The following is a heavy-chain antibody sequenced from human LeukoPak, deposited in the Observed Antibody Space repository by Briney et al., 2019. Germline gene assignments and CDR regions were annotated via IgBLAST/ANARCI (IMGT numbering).Heavy chain of an antibody. CDR2: ISYDGSNK. V-gene: IGHV3-30-3*01. D-gene: IGHD1-26*01. CDR3: AKEFRVGAD. Sequence: GGSLRLSCAASGFTFSSYAMHWVRQAPGKGLEWVAVISYDGSNKYYADSVKGRFTISRDNSKNTLYLQMNSLRAEDTAVYYCAKEFRVGADWGQGTLVTVSS. CDR1: GFTFSSYA. J-gene: IGHJ4*02.